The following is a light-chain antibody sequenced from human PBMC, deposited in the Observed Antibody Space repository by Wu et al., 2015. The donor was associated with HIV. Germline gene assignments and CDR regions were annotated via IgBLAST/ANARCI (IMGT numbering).Light chain of an antibody. CDR3: QQYNNWPWYS. CDR2: GAS. CDR1: QSDSSA. Sequence: ETVMTQFPVTLTVSPGERATLSCRASQSDSSAIAWYQQKPGQAPRLLMYGASTRATGIPARFSGSGSGTEFTLTISSLQSEDFAVYYCQQYNNWPWYSFGQGTKLEIK. V-gene: IGKV3-15*01. J-gene: IGKJ2*03.